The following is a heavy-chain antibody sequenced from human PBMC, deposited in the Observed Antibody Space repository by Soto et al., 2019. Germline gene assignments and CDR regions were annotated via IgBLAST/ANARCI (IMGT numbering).Heavy chain of an antibody. D-gene: IGHD2-15*01. Sequence: EVQLVESGGGLVKPGGSLRLSCAASGFTFSNAWMSWVRQAPGKGLEWVGRIKSKTDGGTTDYAAPVKGRFTILRDDSKNTLYLQMNSLKTEDTAVYYCTTVYCSGGSCYSEEGYWGQGTLVTVSS. V-gene: IGHV3-15*01. CDR1: GFTFSNAW. CDR2: IKSKTDGGTT. CDR3: TTVYCSGGSCYSEEGY. J-gene: IGHJ4*02.